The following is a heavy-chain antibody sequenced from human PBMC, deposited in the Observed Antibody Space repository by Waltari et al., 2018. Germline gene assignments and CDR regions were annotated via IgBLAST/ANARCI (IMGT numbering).Heavy chain of an antibody. Sequence: QVQLVQSGAEVKKPGSSVKVSCKASGGPFSSYAISWVRQAPGQGLEWMGGIIPIFGTANYAQKFQGRVTITTDESTSTAYMELSSLRSEDTAVYYCARDRGQQLVLGYFDYWGQGTLVTVSS. D-gene: IGHD6-13*01. V-gene: IGHV1-69*05. J-gene: IGHJ4*02. CDR1: GGPFSSYA. CDR3: ARDRGQQLVLGYFDY. CDR2: IIPIFGTA.